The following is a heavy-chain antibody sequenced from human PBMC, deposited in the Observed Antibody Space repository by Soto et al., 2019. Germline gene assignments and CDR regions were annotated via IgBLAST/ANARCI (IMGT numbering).Heavy chain of an antibody. J-gene: IGHJ6*02. Sequence: WGSLRLSCAASGFTFSSYAMSWVRQAPGKGPEWLSAISVSGGSTYYADSVKGRFTISRDNSKNTLYLQMNILRAAVTGVYYCAKGARGALQWLVLYYYDGMDVWGEKATVAFS. D-gene: IGHD6-19*01. CDR1: GFTFSSYA. CDR2: ISVSGGST. V-gene: IGHV3-23*01. CDR3: AKGARGALQWLVLYYYDGMDV.